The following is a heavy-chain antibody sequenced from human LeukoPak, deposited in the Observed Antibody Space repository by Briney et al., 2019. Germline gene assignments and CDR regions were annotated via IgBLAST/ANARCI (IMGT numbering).Heavy chain of an antibody. CDR1: GGSFSGYY. J-gene: IGHJ4*02. CDR2: INHSGST. Sequence: SETLSLTCAVYGGSFSGYYWSWIRQPPGKGLEWTGEINHSGSTNYNPSLKSRVTISVDTSKNQFSLKLSSVTAADTAVYYCARESSPSTRDYWGQGTLVTVSS. CDR3: ARESSPSTRDY. V-gene: IGHV4-34*01. D-gene: IGHD3-10*01.